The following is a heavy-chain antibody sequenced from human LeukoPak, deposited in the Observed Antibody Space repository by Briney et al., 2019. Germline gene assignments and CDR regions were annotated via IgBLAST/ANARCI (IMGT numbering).Heavy chain of an antibody. J-gene: IGHJ4*02. CDR1: GGSISSYD. CDR3: AIGYCSSTSCPVGY. CDR2: IYYSGST. Sequence: SETLSLTCTVSGGSISSYDWSWIRQPPGKGLEWIGYIYYSGSTNYNPSLKSRVTISVDTSKNQFSLKLSSVTAADTAVYYCAIGYCSSTSCPVGYWGQGTLVTVSS. D-gene: IGHD2-2*03. V-gene: IGHV4-59*08.